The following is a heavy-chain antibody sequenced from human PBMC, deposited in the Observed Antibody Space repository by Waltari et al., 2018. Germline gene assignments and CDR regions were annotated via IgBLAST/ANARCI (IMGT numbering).Heavy chain of an antibody. V-gene: IGHV3-7*01. D-gene: IGHD6-13*01. CDR3: AIGGVETSWYWRY. CDR2: IKTDGSET. J-gene: IGHJ4*02. Sequence: EVQVVESGGGLVQPGGSLRLSCSASGFTFSSPGMTWVRQAPGKGLERVANIKTDGSETYYVDSVKGRFTISRDNTKNSLYLQMSSLRAEDTAVYYCAIGGVETSWYWRYWGQGTLVTVSS. CDR1: GFTFSSPG.